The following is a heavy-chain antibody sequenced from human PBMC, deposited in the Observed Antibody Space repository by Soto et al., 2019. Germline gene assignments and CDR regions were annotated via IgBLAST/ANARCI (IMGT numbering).Heavy chain of an antibody. V-gene: IGHV4-34*01. J-gene: IGHJ4*02. CDR2: INHSGST. Sequence: QVQLQQWGAGLLKPSETLSLTCAVYGGSFSGYYWSWIRQPPGKGLECIGEINHSGSTNYNPSLKSRVTISVDTSKNQFSLKLSSVTAADTAVYYCASKDVAVAGSDYFDYWGQGTLVTVSS. CDR3: ASKDVAVAGSDYFDY. CDR1: GGSFSGYY. D-gene: IGHD6-19*01.